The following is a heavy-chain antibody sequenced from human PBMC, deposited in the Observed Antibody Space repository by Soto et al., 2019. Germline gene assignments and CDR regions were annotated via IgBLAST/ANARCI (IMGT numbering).Heavy chain of an antibody. CDR3: AAGVHYYYYGMDV. J-gene: IGHJ6*02. V-gene: IGHV1-58*02. CDR1: GFTFTSSA. CDR2: IVVGSGNT. Sequence: SVKVSCKASGFTFTSSAMQWVRQARGQRLEWIGWIVVGSGNTNYAQKFQERVTITRDMSTSTAYMELSSLRSEDTAVYYCAAGVHYYYYGMDVWGQGTTVTVSS.